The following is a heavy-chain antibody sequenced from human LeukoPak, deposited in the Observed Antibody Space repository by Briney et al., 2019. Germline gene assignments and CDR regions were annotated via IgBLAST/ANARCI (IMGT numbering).Heavy chain of an antibody. Sequence: VASVKVSCKASGYTFTGYYIHWVRQAPGQGLEWMGWINPNSSGTNYAQKFQGRVTMTRDTSFSTAYMELSRLKSDDTAVYYCARESGGIDQWLVRDFDYWGQGTLVTVSS. CDR2: INPNSSGT. D-gene: IGHD6-19*01. J-gene: IGHJ4*02. V-gene: IGHV1-2*02. CDR1: GYTFTGYY. CDR3: ARESGGIDQWLVRDFDY.